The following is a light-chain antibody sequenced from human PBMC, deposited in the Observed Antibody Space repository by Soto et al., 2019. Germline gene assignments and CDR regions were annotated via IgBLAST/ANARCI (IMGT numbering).Light chain of an antibody. V-gene: IGLV2-14*01. J-gene: IGLJ1*01. Sequence: QSVLAQPASVSGSPGQSITISCTGTSSDVGGYNYVSWYQQHPGKAPKLMIYEVSNRPSGVSNRFSGSKSGNTASLTISGLQAEYEADYYCSSYTTSSFPYAFATGTKV. CDR1: SSDVGGYNY. CDR2: EVS. CDR3: SSYTTSSFPYA.